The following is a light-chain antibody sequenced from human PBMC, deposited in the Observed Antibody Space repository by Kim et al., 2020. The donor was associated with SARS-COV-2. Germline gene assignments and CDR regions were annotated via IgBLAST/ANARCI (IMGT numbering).Light chain of an antibody. CDR2: MGS. V-gene: IGKV2-28*01. J-gene: IGKJ1*01. CDR3: MQALQTPWT. Sequence: DIVMTQSPLSLPVTPGEPASISCESSQSLLHSNGFIYLAWYLQKPGQAPQLLIYMGSNRASGVPDRFSGSGSGTEFTLKISRVEAEDVGVYYCMQALQTPWTFGLGTKVDIK. CDR1: QSLLHSNGFIY.